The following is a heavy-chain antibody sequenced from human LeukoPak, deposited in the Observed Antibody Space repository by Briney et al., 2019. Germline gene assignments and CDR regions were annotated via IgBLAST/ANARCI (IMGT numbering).Heavy chain of an antibody. Sequence: PSETLSLTCTVSGGSISNYYWNWVRQPPGKGLEWIGYIYHAGSTNYNPSLKSRVTISIDSSKNQFSLKLRSVTAADTAVYYCAGWETPSQYHYYTMDVWGQGTTVTVSS. CDR2: IYHAGST. J-gene: IGHJ6*02. CDR1: GGSISNYY. V-gene: IGHV4-59*01. CDR3: AGWETPSQYHYYTMDV. D-gene: IGHD1-26*01.